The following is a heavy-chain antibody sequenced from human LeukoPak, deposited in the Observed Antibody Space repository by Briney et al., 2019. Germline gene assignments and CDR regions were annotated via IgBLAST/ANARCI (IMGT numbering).Heavy chain of an antibody. V-gene: IGHV3-30*18. CDR2: ISYDGSNK. J-gene: IGHJ4*02. CDR1: GFTFSSYG. CDR3: AKDEAAAGTH. Sequence: SGGSLRLSCAASGFTFSSYGMPWVRQAPGKGLEWVAVISYDGSNKYYADSVKGRFTISRDNSKNTLYLQMNSLRAEDTAVYYCAKDEAAAGTHWGQGTLVTVSS. D-gene: IGHD6-13*01.